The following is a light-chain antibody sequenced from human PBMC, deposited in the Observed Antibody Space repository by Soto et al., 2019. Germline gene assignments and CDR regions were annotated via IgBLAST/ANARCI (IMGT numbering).Light chain of an antibody. CDR3: QQYNNWPPWT. CDR2: GAS. Sequence: EIVMTQSPATLSVSPGERATLSCRASQSVSSNFSWYQQKPGQAPRLLIYGASTRATGIPARFSGSGSGTEFTLTISRLQSEDFAVYYCQQYNNWPPWTFGQGTKVEIK. J-gene: IGKJ1*01. V-gene: IGKV3-15*01. CDR1: QSVSSN.